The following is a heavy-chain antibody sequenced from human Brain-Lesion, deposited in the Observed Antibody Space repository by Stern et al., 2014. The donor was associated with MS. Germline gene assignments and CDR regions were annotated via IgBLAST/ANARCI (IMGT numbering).Heavy chain of an antibody. V-gene: IGHV4-61*02. D-gene: IGHD2-2*01. CDR3: ARGRVVPGFQYYATDV. CDR2: IFNSGST. Sequence: VQLVQSGPGLVKPSQTLSLSCTVSGGSISSGGYYWSWIRQPAGQGLEWIGRIFNSGSTSYNPSLQRRVTISIDTSTNQFFLRLNPMTAADTAVYYCARGRVVPGFQYYATDVWGQGTTVIVSS. CDR1: GGSISSGGYY. J-gene: IGHJ6*02.